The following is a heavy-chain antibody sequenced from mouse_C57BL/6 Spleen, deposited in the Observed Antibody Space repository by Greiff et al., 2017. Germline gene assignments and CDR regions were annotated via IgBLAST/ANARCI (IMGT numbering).Heavy chain of an antibody. Sequence: QVHVKQPGAELVMPGASVKLSCKASGYTFTSYWMHWVKQRPGQGLEWIGEIDPSDSYTNYNQKFKGKSTLTVDKSSSTAYMQLSSLTSEDSAVYYCARRETRRGSSSWFAYWGQGTLVTVSA. V-gene: IGHV1-69*01. CDR1: GYTFTSYW. CDR2: IDPSDSYT. CDR3: ARRETRRGSSSWFAY. D-gene: IGHD1-1*01. J-gene: IGHJ3*01.